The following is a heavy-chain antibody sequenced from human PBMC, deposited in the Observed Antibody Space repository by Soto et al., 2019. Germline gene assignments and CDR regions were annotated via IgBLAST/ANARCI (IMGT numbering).Heavy chain of an antibody. CDR3: AGGRYFDWFYYMDV. CDR1: GYTFTSYG. J-gene: IGHJ6*03. CDR2: ISAYNGNT. V-gene: IGHV1-18*01. D-gene: IGHD3-9*01. Sequence: GASVKVSCKASGYTFTSYGISWVRQAPGQGLEWMGWISAYNGNTNYAQKLQGRVTMTTDTSTSTAYMELRSPRSDDTAVYYCAGGRYFDWFYYMDVWGKGTTVTVSS.